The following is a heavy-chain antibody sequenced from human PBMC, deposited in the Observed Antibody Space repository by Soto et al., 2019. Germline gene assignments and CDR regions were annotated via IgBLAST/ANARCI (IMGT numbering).Heavy chain of an antibody. CDR2: ISGSGGST. D-gene: IGHD3-10*01. Sequence: PGGSLRLSCAASGFTFSSYAMSWVRQAPGKGLEWGSAISGSGGSTYYADSVQVRFTISRDNSKNTLYLQMNSLRAEDTAVYYCATIWFWESPFDYWGQGTLVTVSS. CDR3: ATIWFWESPFDY. J-gene: IGHJ4*02. CDR1: GFTFSSYA. V-gene: IGHV3-23*01.